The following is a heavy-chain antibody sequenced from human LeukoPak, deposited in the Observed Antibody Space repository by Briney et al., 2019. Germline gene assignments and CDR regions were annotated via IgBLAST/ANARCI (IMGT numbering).Heavy chain of an antibody. V-gene: IGHV3-21*01. Sequence: GGSLRLSCAASGFTFSSYSMNWVRQAPGKGLEWVSSISKSSNYIYFAYVVQAPFTSSRDNAKYSLYLQMTSLTADYTAVYYCARPASYSAAPGTPATLLDIWGQGTMVTVSS. CDR3: ARPASYSAAPGTPATLLDI. CDR1: GFTFSSYS. CDR2: ISKSSNYI. D-gene: IGHD6-13*01. J-gene: IGHJ3*02.